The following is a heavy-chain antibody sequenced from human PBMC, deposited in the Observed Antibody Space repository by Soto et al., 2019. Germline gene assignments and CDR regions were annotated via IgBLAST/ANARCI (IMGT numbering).Heavy chain of an antibody. CDR2: IYYSGST. CDR3: ARSRSTMVRGVIIKPYYFDY. CDR1: GGSISSYY. J-gene: IGHJ4*02. V-gene: IGHV4-59*01. Sequence: SETLSLTCTVSGGSISSYYWSWIRQPPGKGLKWIGYIYYSGSTNYNPSLKSRVTISVDTSKNQFSLKLSSVTAADTAVYYCARSRSTMVRGVIIKPYYFDYWGQGTLVTVSS. D-gene: IGHD3-10*01.